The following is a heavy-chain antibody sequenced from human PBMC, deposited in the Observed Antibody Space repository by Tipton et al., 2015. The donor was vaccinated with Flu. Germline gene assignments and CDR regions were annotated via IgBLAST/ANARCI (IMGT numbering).Heavy chain of an antibody. V-gene: IGHV4-38-2*01. D-gene: IGHD3-10*02. J-gene: IGHJ4*02. CDR2: IYHTAA. CDR3: ARLSYYDVDLKNFYFDH. Sequence: TLSLTCAVSGYSISSGYSWGWVRQPPGKGLEWIGYIYHTAAFHNPSLKSRVTISVDTSKSQFSLKLRSVTAADTAVYYCARLSYYDVDLKNFYFDHWGQGALVTVSS. CDR1: GYSISSGYS.